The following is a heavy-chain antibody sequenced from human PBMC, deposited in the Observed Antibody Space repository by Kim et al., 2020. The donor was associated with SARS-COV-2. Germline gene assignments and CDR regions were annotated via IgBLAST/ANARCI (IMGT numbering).Heavy chain of an antibody. CDR3: AMLAYCGGDCYSPSAFDI. Sequence: KSRVTISVDTSKNQFSLKLSYVTAADTAVYYCAMLAYCGGDCYSPSAFDIWGQGTMVTVSS. V-gene: IGHV4-39*01. D-gene: IGHD2-21*02. J-gene: IGHJ3*02.